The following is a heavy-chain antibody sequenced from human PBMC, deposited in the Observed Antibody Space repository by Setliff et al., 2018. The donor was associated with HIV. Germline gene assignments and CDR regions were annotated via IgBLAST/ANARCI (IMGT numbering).Heavy chain of an antibody. Sequence: SVKVSCKASGYTFTDHYLHWVRQAPGQALEWMGWFTPFNDNTNYAQKYRGRISITRDRSMSTAYMELGSLRSEDTGMYYCARSSRANEAFDVWGQGTMVTVSS. J-gene: IGHJ3*01. CDR3: ARSSRANEAFDV. CDR2: FTPFNDNT. V-gene: IGHV1-45*02. CDR1: GYTFTDHY.